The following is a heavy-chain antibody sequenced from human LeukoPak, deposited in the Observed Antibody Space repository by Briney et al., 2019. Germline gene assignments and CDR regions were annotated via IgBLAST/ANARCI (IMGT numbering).Heavy chain of an antibody. CDR3: AGGKYIYGYWYFDL. D-gene: IGHD5-18*01. Sequence: PSETLSLTCAVYGGSFSGYYWSWIRQPPGKGLEWIGEINHSGSTNYNPSLKSRVTISADTSKNQFSLKMRSVTAADTAVYYCAGGKYIYGYWYFDLWGRGTLVTVSS. J-gene: IGHJ2*01. CDR2: INHSGST. CDR1: GGSFSGYY. V-gene: IGHV4-34*01.